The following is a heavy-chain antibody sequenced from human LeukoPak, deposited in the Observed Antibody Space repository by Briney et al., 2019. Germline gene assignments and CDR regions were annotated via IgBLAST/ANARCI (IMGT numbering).Heavy chain of an antibody. J-gene: IGHJ4*02. D-gene: IGHD2-15*01. CDR2: MSSDGIKT. Sequence: GTSLRLSCATSGFTFRRSGVHWVRQAPGKGLEWVALMSSDGIKTYYADSVKGRLTISRDNSKNTLYLQMSSLRAEDTAVYYCAKDGGRVLDYWGQGTLVTVSS. CDR3: AKDGGRVLDY. V-gene: IGHV3-30*04. CDR1: GFTFRRSG.